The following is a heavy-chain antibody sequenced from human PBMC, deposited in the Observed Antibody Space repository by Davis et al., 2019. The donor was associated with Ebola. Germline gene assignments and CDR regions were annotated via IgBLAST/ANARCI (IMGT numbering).Heavy chain of an antibody. J-gene: IGHJ6*03. Sequence: PGGSLRLSCAASGFTFSSYSMNWVRQAPGKGLEWVSSISSSSSYIYYADSVKGRFTISRDNAKNSLYLQMNSLRAEDTAVYYCASFWSGYYLLPTSYYYMDVWGKGTTVTVSS. CDR3: ASFWSGYYLLPTSYYYMDV. CDR1: GFTFSSYS. CDR2: ISSSSSYI. V-gene: IGHV3-21*04. D-gene: IGHD3-3*01.